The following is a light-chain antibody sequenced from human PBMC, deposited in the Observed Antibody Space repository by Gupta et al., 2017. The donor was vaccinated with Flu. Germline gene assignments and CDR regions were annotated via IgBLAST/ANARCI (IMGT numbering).Light chain of an antibody. V-gene: IGKV1-39*01. J-gene: IGKJ4*01. CDR2: DVS. CDR1: QSVSGY. Sequence: DIQMTQSPSSLSASVGDRVTISCRASQSVSGYVNWYQQRPGKAPKLLISDVSNLHSGVPSMFSGSGSETEFTLTISKLQPEYSATYYCQQGVCLPVTFGRGTKVDIK. CDR3: QQGVCLPVT.